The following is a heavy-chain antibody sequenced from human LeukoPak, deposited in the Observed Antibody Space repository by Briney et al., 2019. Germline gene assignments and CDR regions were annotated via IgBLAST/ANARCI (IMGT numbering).Heavy chain of an antibody. CDR1: GFTFRNYA. Sequence: GGSLRLSCAASGFTFRNYAMHWVRQAPGKGLEWVAVISYDGANKHYADSVKGRFTISRDNSKNPLYMQMNSLRAEDTAVYYCARGVRIAVAGNIDYWGQGTLVTVSS. V-gene: IGHV3-30*04. CDR3: ARGVRIAVAGNIDY. CDR2: ISYDGANK. D-gene: IGHD6-19*01. J-gene: IGHJ4*02.